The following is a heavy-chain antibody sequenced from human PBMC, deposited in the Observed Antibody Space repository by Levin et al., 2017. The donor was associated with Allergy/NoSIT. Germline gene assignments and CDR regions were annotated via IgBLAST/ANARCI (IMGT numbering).Heavy chain of an antibody. CDR2: ISWDGGST. J-gene: IGHJ4*02. CDR1: GITFDDYA. V-gene: IGHV3-9*01. Sequence: GGSLRLSCEVTGITFDDYAMHWVRQVPGKGLEWVSGISWDGGSTDYADSVKGRFTISRDNAENSLYLQMNSLRPEDTALYYCTSGSSLFNDFDYWGQGALVTVSS. CDR3: TSGSSLFNDFDY. D-gene: IGHD1-26*01.